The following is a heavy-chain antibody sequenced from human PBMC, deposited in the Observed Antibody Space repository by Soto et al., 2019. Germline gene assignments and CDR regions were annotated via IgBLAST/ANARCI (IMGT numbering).Heavy chain of an antibody. Sequence: QVHLVESGGGVGQPGGSLRLSCAASEFSFSSYAMHWIRQAPGKGLEWVAVISFDGNIIHYADSVKGRFIISRDNSTNTLYLQMHSLSGEDTAVYYCARTFDTITYYFDSWGQGTLVTVSS. CDR2: ISFDGNII. CDR3: ARTFDTITYYFDS. J-gene: IGHJ4*02. V-gene: IGHV3-30-3*01. D-gene: IGHD3-9*01. CDR1: EFSFSSYA.